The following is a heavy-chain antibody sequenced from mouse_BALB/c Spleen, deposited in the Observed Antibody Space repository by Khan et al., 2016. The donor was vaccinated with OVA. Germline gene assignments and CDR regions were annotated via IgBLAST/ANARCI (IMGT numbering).Heavy chain of an antibody. J-gene: IGHJ2*01. V-gene: IGHV1S29*02. CDR3: ARSRCPGYDYCFDS. CDR1: GYTFTDYN. D-gene: IGHD2-4*01. CDR2: IYPYNGGT. Sequence: EVQLQESGPELVKPGASVKISCKASGYTFTDYNMHWVKQSHGKSLEWIGYIYPYNGGTGYNQKFRGKATLTVDNSSSTAFMDLRSLTSEDSAVYYCARSRCPGYDYCFDSRGQGTTRTVSS.